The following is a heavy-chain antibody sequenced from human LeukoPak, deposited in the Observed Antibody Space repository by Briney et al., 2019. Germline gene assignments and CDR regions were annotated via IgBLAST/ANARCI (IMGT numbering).Heavy chain of an antibody. V-gene: IGHV3-30-3*01. CDR2: ISYDGNNK. Sequence: GGSLRLSCAASGFTFSSYAMRWVRQAPGKGLEWVAVISYDGNNKYYADSVKGRFTISRDNSKNTLYLQMNSLRAEDTAMYYCARDWNESFDYWGQGTLVTVSS. D-gene: IGHD1-1*01. J-gene: IGHJ4*02. CDR3: ARDWNESFDY. CDR1: GFTFSSYA.